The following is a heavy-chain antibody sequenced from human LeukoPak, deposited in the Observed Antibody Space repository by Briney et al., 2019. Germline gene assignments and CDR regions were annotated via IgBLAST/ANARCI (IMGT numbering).Heavy chain of an antibody. CDR1: GYSLSEIS. D-gene: IGHD2-15*01. Sequence: ASVKVSCKVSGYSLSEISVHWIRQVPGRGLEWMGSFETEGGEPLYAQKFQGRVTMTEDTSTDTAYMELSSLRSEDTAMYYCASGNEVTLDGFAIWGQGTMVTVSS. CDR2: FETEGGEP. J-gene: IGHJ3*02. V-gene: IGHV1-24*01. CDR3: ASGNEVTLDGFAI.